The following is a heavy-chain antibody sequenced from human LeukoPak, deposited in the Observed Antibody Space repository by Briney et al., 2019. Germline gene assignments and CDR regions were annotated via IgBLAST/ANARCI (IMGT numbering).Heavy chain of an antibody. D-gene: IGHD6-19*01. CDR1: GGSFSGYY. Sequence: SETLSLTCAVYGGSFSGYYWSWIRQPPGKGLEWIGEINHSGSTNYNPSLKSRVTISVDTSKNQFSLKLSSVTAADTAVYYCVRGGLAVAEAEADYWGQGTLVTVSS. CDR2: INHSGST. J-gene: IGHJ4*02. CDR3: VRGGLAVAEAEADY. V-gene: IGHV4-34*01.